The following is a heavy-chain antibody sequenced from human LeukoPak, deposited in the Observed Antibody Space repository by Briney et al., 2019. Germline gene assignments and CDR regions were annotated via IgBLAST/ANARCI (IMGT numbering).Heavy chain of an antibody. CDR2: IFSGGTI. V-gene: IGHV3-66*01. CDR1: GFTFSNYD. D-gene: IGHD1-14*01. J-gene: IGHJ4*02. Sequence: PGGSLRLSCAASGFTFSNYDMSWVRQAPGKGLEWVSVIFSGGTIYYADSVKGRFTISRDNSKNTLYLQINNLRAEDTAVYYCARGAIPAVLYYFDYWGQGSLVTVSS. CDR3: ARGAIPAVLYYFDY.